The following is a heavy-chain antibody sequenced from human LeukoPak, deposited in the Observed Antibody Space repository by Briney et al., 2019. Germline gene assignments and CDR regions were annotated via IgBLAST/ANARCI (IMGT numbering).Heavy chain of an antibody. CDR2: IIPIFGIA. J-gene: IGHJ4*02. CDR3: ARENGSGYYSGYFDY. Sequence: SVKVSCKASGGTFSSYAISWVRQAPGQGLEWMGRIIPIFGIANHAQKFQGRVTITADKSTSTAYMELSSLRSEDTAVYYCARENGSGYYSGYFDYWGQGTLVTVSS. D-gene: IGHD3-22*01. V-gene: IGHV1-69*04. CDR1: GGTFSSYA.